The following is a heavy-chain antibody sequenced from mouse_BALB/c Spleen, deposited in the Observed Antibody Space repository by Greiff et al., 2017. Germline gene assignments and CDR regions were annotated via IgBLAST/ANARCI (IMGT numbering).Heavy chain of an antibody. CDR3: AREGGITTVYLDY. CDR2: ISSGSSTI. J-gene: IGHJ2*01. CDR1: GFTFSSFG. V-gene: IGHV5-17*02. Sequence: EVKLVESGGGLVQPGGSRKLSCAASGFTFSSFGMHWVRQAPEKGLEWVAYISSGSSTIYYADTVKGRFTISRDTPKNTLFLQMTSLRSEDTAMYYCAREGGITTVYLDYWGQGTTLTVSS. D-gene: IGHD1-1*01.